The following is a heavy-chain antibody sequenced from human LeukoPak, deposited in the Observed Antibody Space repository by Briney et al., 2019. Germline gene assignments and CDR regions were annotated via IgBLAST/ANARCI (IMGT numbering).Heavy chain of an antibody. CDR3: ARHGGYSSGWYPFYYCGMDV. CDR1: GGSISSGSYY. D-gene: IGHD6-19*01. J-gene: IGHJ6*02. Sequence: PSETLSLTCTVSGGSISSGSYYWSWIRQPAGKGLEWIGRIYTSGSTNYNPSLKSRVTISVDTSKNQFSLKLSSVTAADTAVYYCARHGGYSSGWYPFYYCGMDVWGQGTTVTVSS. CDR2: IYTSGST. V-gene: IGHV4-61*02.